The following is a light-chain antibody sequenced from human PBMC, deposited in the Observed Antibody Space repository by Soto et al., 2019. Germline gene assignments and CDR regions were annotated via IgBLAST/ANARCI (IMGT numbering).Light chain of an antibody. CDR3: QQSFSNPPT. Sequence: DIPMTQSPSSLSASVGDRVTITCRASQTISSFLNWYQQKPGKAPKLLIHAASGLQSGVPSRFSGSGSGTDFSLTISSLQPEDFAIYYCQQSFSNPPTFGGGTKVEVK. CDR2: AAS. J-gene: IGKJ4*01. CDR1: QTISSF. V-gene: IGKV1-39*01.